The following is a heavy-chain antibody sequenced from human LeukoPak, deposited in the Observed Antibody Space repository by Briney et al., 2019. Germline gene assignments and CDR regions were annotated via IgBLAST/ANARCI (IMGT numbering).Heavy chain of an antibody. CDR3: ARVRVTTVVTPDFDY. CDR1: GYSISSGYY. V-gene: IGHV4-38-2*02. Sequence: PSETLSLTCTVSGYSISSGYYWGWIRQPPGKGLEWIGSIYHSGSTYYNPSLKSRVTISVDTSKNQLSLKLSSVTAADTAVYYCARVRVTTVVTPDFDYWGQGTLVTVSS. D-gene: IGHD4-23*01. J-gene: IGHJ4*02. CDR2: IYHSGST.